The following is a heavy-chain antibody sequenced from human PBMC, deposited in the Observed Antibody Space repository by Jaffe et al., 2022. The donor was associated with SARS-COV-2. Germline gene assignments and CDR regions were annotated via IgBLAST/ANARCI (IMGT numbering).Heavy chain of an antibody. CDR1: GFTFSSYG. D-gene: IGHD3-22*01. J-gene: IGHJ4*02. CDR2: ISYDGSNK. Sequence: QVQLVESGGGVVQPGRSLRLSCAASGFTFSSYGMHWVRQAPGKGLEWVAVISYDGSNKYYADSVKGRFTISRDNSKNTLYLQMNSLRAEDTAVYYCAKDGVHYYDSSGYYFPGYWGQGTLVTVSS. V-gene: IGHV3-30*18. CDR3: AKDGVHYYDSSGYYFPGY.